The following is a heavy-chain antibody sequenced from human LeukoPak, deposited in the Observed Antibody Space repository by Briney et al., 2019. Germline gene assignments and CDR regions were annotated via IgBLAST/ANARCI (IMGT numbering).Heavy chain of an antibody. Sequence: PGGSLRLSCTASGFTFGDYPITWVRQAPGKGLEWVGFIRNKTYGGTTEYAASVKGRFTISRDDSKSIAYLQMNSLKTEDTAVYYCTRDRSHDYWGPGTLVTVSP. CDR3: TRDRSHDY. V-gene: IGHV3-49*04. CDR1: GFTFGDYP. CDR2: IRNKTYGGTT. D-gene: IGHD6-13*01. J-gene: IGHJ4*02.